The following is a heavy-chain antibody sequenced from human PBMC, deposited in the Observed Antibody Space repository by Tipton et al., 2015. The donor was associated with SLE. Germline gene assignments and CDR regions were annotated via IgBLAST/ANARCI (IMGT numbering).Heavy chain of an antibody. D-gene: IGHD4-11*01. CDR2: ISYDGSNK. CDR1: GFTFSDYF. V-gene: IGHV3-30*03. J-gene: IGHJ3*01. CDR3: ASSNGYSDAFDF. Sequence: SLRLSCAASGFTFSDYFMTWIRQAPGKGLEWVAVISYDGSNKYYADSVKGRFTISRDNFKNTLYLQMNSLRAEDTAVYYCASSNGYSDAFDFWGQGTMVTVSS.